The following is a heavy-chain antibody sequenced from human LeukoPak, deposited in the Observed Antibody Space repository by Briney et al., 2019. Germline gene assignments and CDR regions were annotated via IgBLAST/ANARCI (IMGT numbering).Heavy chain of an antibody. J-gene: IGHJ4*02. D-gene: IGHD3-10*01. V-gene: IGHV3-66*01. CDR1: GFTVSTYC. Sequence: PGGSLGLSCAASGFTVSTYCMNWVRQAPGKGLEWVSIIYSGGTTYYADSVKGRFTISRDDSKSTLYLQMNSLTAEDTAVYYCTRAGLWTYGFQDYWGQGVLVTVSS. CDR3: TRAGLWTYGFQDY. CDR2: IYSGGTT.